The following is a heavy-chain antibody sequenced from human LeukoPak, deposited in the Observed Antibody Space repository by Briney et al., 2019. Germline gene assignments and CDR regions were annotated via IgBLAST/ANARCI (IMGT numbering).Heavy chain of an antibody. D-gene: IGHD2-15*01. CDR2: IHYSGST. CDR3: ARHLDSLGGFDI. CDR1: GYSISSGYY. Sequence: SETLSLTCTVSGYSISSGYYLGWIRQPPGKGLEWIGYIHYSGSTNYNPSLKSRVTMSIDTSKNQFSLKLSSVTAADTAVYNCARHLDSLGGFDIWGQGTMVTVSS. V-gene: IGHV4-38-2*02. J-gene: IGHJ3*02.